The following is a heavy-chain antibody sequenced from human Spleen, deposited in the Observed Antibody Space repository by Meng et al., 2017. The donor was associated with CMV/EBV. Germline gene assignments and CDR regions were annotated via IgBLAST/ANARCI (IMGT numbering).Heavy chain of an antibody. Sequence: GESLKISCAASGFTFSNYWMSWVRQAPGKGLEWVANIKQDGSEKYYVDSVKGRFTISRDNAKNSLYLQMNSLRAEDTAVYYCARVQGSGSYYIAIYYYYGMDVWGQGTTVTVSS. CDR1: GFTFSNYW. CDR2: IKQDGSEK. J-gene: IGHJ6*02. CDR3: ARVQGSGSYYIAIYYYYGMDV. D-gene: IGHD3-10*01. V-gene: IGHV3-7*01.